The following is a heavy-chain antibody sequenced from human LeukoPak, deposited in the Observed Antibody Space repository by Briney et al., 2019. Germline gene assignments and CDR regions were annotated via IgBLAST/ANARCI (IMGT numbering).Heavy chain of an antibody. V-gene: IGHV3-23*01. D-gene: IGHD2-2*01. CDR1: GSTFSSYA. CDR3: AKTPAAICYFVYFDY. Sequence: PGGSLRLSRAASGSTFSSYAMSWVRQAPGKGLEWVSAISGSGGSTYYADSVKGRFTISRDNSKNTLYLQMNSLRAEDTAVYYCAKTPAAICYFVYFDYWGQGTLVTVSS. J-gene: IGHJ4*02. CDR2: ISGSGGST.